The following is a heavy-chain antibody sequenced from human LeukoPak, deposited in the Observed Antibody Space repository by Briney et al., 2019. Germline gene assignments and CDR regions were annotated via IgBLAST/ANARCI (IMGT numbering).Heavy chain of an antibody. CDR2: ISGSGGST. V-gene: IGHV3-23*01. Sequence: GGSLRLSCAASGFTFSSYAMSWVRQAPGKGLEWVSAISGSGGSTYYADSVKGRFTISRDNSKNTLYLQMNSLRAEDTAVYFWAKGGAGAVAWIFDYWGQGTLVHGSS. CDR1: GFTFSSYA. D-gene: IGHD6-19*01. CDR3: AKGGAGAVAWIFDY. J-gene: IGHJ4*02.